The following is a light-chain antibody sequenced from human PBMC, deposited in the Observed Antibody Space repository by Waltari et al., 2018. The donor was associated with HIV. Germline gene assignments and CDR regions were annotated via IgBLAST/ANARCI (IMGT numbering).Light chain of an antibody. CDR1: GSNIGATYD. J-gene: IGLJ2*01. V-gene: IGLV1-40*01. Sequence: SVLTQPPSVSGAPGQRVTISCSESGSNIGATYDVHWYQHLPGTAPKLLIYGNSHPPSGVPDRFSGSKAGTSASLAITGLQPEDEGDYYCQSYDSRLRGSVFGGGTKLTVL. CDR2: GNS. CDR3: QSYDSRLRGSV.